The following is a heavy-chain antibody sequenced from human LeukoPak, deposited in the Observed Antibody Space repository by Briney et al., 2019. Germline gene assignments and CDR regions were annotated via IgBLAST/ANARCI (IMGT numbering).Heavy chain of an antibody. CDR2: MNPNSGNT. CDR1: GGTFSSYA. D-gene: IGHD3-10*01. J-gene: IGHJ4*02. Sequence: ASVKVSCKASGGTFSSYAISWVRQAPGQGLEWMGWMNPNSGNTGYAQKFQGRVTMTRNTSISTAYMELSSLRSEDTAVYYCARVPAPMVRGVISQYDFDYWGQGTLVTVSS. V-gene: IGHV1-8*02. CDR3: ARVPAPMVRGVISQYDFDY.